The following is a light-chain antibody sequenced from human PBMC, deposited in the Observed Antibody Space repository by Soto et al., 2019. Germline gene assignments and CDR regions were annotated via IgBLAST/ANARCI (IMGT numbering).Light chain of an antibody. J-gene: IGKJ2*01. CDR1: QSVSSS. CDR2: DAS. CDR3: QQRSNWPRT. Sequence: EIVLTQSPATLSLSPGERATLSCSASQSVSSSLAWYQQKPGQAPSLLIYDASNRATDIPARFSGSGSGTDFTLTINILEDEDFEVYYCQQRSNWPRTFGQGTKLEIK. V-gene: IGKV3-11*01.